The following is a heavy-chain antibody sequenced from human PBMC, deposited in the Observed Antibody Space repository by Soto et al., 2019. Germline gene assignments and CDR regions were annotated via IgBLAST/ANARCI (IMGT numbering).Heavy chain of an antibody. CDR2: IKQDASEN. CDR3: ARDSGPRGYDAFDI. J-gene: IGHJ3*02. V-gene: IGHV3-7*04. CDR1: GFTFSNYW. D-gene: IGHD2-8*02. Sequence: EVQVVESGGGLVQPGGSLRLSCAASGFTFSNYWMTWVRQAPGKGLEWVANIKQDASENFYVDSVKGRFTIFRDKAKNSLYLQMNSLRVEDTAVYYCARDSGPRGYDAFDIWGQGTMVTVS.